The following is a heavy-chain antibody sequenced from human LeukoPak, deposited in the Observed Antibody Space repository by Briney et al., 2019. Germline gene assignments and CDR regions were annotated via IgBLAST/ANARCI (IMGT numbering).Heavy chain of an antibody. Sequence: PGGSLRLSCAASGFTFSSYSMNWVRQAPGKGLEWVSSISSSSSYIYYADSVKGRFTISRDNAKNSLYLQMNSLRAEDTAVYYCARGLLWFGELLSMDVWGKGTTVTVSS. CDR3: ARGLLWFGELLSMDV. D-gene: IGHD3-10*01. CDR2: ISSSSSYI. V-gene: IGHV3-21*01. CDR1: GFTFSSYS. J-gene: IGHJ6*04.